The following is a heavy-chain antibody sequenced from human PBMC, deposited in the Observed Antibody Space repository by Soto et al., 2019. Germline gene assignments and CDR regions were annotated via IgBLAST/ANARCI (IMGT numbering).Heavy chain of an antibody. CDR1: GFTFSDHY. D-gene: IGHD1-26*01. V-gene: IGHV3-72*01. CDR3: DRVRSSDYYFDY. CDR2: TRNKANSYTT. Sequence: EVQLVESGGGLVQPGGSLRLSCAASGFTFSDHYMDWVRQAPGKGLEWVGRTRNKANSYTTEYAASVKGRFTISRDDSKNSLYLQMNSLKTEDTAVYYCDRVRSSDYYFDYWGQGTLVTVSS. J-gene: IGHJ4*02.